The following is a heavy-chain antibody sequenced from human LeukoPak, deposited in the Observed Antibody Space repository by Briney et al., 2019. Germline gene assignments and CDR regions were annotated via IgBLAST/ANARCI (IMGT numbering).Heavy chain of an antibody. J-gene: IGHJ6*02. V-gene: IGHV1-2*02. Sequence: ASVRVSCKASGYTFIDYYIHWVRQVPGQGLEWMGWINPKNGGTNRALKFQGRVTMTRDTSISTAYMELSSLRSEDTAVYYCARAGGFRAYGMDVWGQGTTVTVSS. CDR1: GYTFIDYY. CDR2: INPKNGGT. CDR3: ARAGGFRAYGMDV. D-gene: IGHD3-3*01.